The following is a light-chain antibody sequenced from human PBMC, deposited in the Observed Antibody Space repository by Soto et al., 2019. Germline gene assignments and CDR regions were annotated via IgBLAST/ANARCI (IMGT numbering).Light chain of an antibody. CDR2: EVY. J-gene: IGLJ1*01. CDR3: CSKTSTISYV. V-gene: IGLV2-14*01. Sequence: QSLLTHSASLSGSPGQSITISCTGTSDDVGGYNYVSWYQHHPGEAPKLVIYEVYNRASGVSNRFSGSKSGNTAFLTISGLQADDEADYHCCSKTSTISYVFGSGTKVTAL. CDR1: SDDVGGYNY.